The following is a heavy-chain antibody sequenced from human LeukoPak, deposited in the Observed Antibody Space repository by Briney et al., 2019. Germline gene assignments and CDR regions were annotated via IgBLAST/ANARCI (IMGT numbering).Heavy chain of an antibody. J-gene: IGHJ4*02. Sequence: SETLSLTCTVSGGSISSGGYYWSWIRQHPGKGLEWIGYIYYSGSTYYNPSLKSRVTISVDTSKNQFSLKLSSVTAADTAVYYCARGILAAAGRIWDYWGQGTLVTVSS. CDR2: IYYSGST. CDR1: GGSISSGGYY. D-gene: IGHD6-13*01. CDR3: ARGILAAAGRIWDY. V-gene: IGHV4-31*03.